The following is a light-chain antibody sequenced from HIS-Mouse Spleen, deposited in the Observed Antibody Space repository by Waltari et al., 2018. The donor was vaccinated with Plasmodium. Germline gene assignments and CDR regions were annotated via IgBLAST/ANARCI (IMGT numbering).Light chain of an antibody. CDR3: QQYGSSPWT. Sequence: EIVLTQSPGTLSLSPGERATLSCRASQSVSSSYLAWDQQKPGQAPRLLIYGASSSATGIPDRFSGSGSVTDFTLTISRLEPEDFAVYYCQQYGSSPWTFGQGTKVEIK. CDR1: QSVSSSY. V-gene: IGKV3-20*01. J-gene: IGKJ1*01. CDR2: GAS.